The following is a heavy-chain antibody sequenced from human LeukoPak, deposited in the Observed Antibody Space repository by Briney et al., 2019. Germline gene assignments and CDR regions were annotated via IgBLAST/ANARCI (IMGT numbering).Heavy chain of an antibody. CDR1: GGSFSGYY. J-gene: IGHJ4*02. CDR2: INHSGST. CDR3: ARGGVIVGATIHTDFDY. D-gene: IGHD1-26*01. V-gene: IGHV4-34*01. Sequence: PSETLSLTCAVYGGSFSGYYWSWIRQPPGKGLEWIGEINHSGSTNYNPSLKSRVTISVDTSKNQFSLKLSSVTAADTAVYYCARGGVIVGATIHTDFDYWGQGTLVTVSP.